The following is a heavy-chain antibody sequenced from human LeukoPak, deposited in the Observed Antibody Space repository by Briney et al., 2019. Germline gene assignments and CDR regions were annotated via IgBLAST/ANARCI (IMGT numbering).Heavy chain of an antibody. V-gene: IGHV1-8*01. D-gene: IGHD3-10*01. Sequence: GASVKASCKASGYTFTSYDINWVRQATGQGLEWMGWMNPNSGNTGYAQKFQGRVTMTRNTSISTACMELSSLRSEDTAVYYCARGVLKYGSGSSWFAPWGQGTLVTVSS. CDR2: MNPNSGNT. CDR3: ARGVLKYGSGSSWFAP. J-gene: IGHJ5*02. CDR1: GYTFTSYD.